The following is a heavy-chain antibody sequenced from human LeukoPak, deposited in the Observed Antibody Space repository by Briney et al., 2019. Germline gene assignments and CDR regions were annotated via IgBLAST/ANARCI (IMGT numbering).Heavy chain of an antibody. J-gene: IGHJ6*03. Sequence: GGSLRLSCAASGFTFSSYGMSWVRQAPGKGLEWVSAISGSGGSTYYADSVKGRFTISRDNSKNTLYLQMNSLRAEDTAVYYCAKGGSMVRGGEQGYYYYYYMDVWGKGTTVTISS. CDR2: ISGSGGST. CDR3: AKGGSMVRGGEQGYYYYYYMDV. V-gene: IGHV3-23*01. CDR1: GFTFSSYG. D-gene: IGHD3-10*01.